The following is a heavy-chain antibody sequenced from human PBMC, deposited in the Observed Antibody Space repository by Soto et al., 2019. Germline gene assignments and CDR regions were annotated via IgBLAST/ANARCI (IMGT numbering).Heavy chain of an antibody. J-gene: IGHJ6*01. Sequence: SVKVSWKASGFPFTSSAFQLVRQARGQRLEWIGWIVVGSGNTNYAQKFQERVTITRDMSTSTAYMELSSLRSEDTAVYYCAAPNHPRAPSYYYGMDFWGQGTTVTVSS. CDR1: GFPFTSSA. V-gene: IGHV1-58*01. CDR3: AAPNHPRAPSYYYGMDF. CDR2: IVVGSGNT.